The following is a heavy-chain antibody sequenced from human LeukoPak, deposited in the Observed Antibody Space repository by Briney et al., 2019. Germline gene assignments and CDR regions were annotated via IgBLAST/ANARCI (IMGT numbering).Heavy chain of an antibody. CDR1: GYTFTSYG. CDR3: ARVGITGTTSDWFDP. V-gene: IGHV1-18*01. D-gene: IGHD1-7*01. J-gene: IGHJ5*02. CDR2: ISAYNGNT. Sequence: ASVKVSCKASGYTFTSYGISWVRQAPGQGLEWMGWISAYNGNTNYAQKLQGRVTMTTDASTSTAYMELRSLRSDDTAVYYCARVGITGTTSDWFDPWGQGTLVAVSS.